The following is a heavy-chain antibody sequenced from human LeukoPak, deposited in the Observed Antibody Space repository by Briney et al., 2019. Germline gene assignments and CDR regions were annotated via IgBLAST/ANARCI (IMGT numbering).Heavy chain of an antibody. CDR3: ARGAAVFYGMDV. V-gene: IGHV3-53*01. CDR1: GFTVSSNY. J-gene: IGHJ6*02. D-gene: IGHD6-13*01. CDR2: IYSGGST. Sequence: GGSLRLSCAASGFTVSSNYMSWVRQAPGKGLEWVSVIYSGGSTYYADSVKGRFTISRDNSKNTLYLQMNSLRAEDAAVYYCARGAAVFYGMDVWGQGTTVTVSS.